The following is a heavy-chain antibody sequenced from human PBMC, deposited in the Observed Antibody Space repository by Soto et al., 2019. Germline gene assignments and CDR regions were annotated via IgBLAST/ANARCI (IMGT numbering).Heavy chain of an antibody. Sequence: SVKVSCKASGGTFSSYTISWVRQAPGQGLEWMGRIIPILGIANYAQKFQGRVTITADKSTSTAYMELSSLRSEDTAVYYCAGVDYYGSESYYKGYFDYWGQGTLVTVSS. CDR3: AGVDYYGSESYYKGYFDY. CDR1: GGTFSSYT. V-gene: IGHV1-69*02. J-gene: IGHJ4*02. D-gene: IGHD3-10*01. CDR2: IIPILGIA.